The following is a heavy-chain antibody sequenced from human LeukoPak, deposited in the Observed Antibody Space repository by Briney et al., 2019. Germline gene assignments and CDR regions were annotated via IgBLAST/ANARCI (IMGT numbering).Heavy chain of an antibody. Sequence: SETLSFTCTVSGGSISSYYWSWIRQPPGKGLEWIGYFYYSGSTNYNPSLQSRVIISVDTSKNQLSLKLSSVTAADTAVYYCARHRGNYYGSGSCRQYYYYGMDVWGQGTTVTVSS. CDR3: ARHRGNYYGSGSCRQYYYYGMDV. D-gene: IGHD3-10*01. V-gene: IGHV4-59*01. CDR2: FYYSGST. J-gene: IGHJ6*02. CDR1: GGSISSYY.